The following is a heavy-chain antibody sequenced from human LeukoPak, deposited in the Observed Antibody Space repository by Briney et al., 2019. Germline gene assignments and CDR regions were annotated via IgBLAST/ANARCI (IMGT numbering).Heavy chain of an antibody. CDR3: AKGGRGVTTADY. D-gene: IGHD4-17*01. Sequence: PGGSLRLSCAASGFTVRSNYMSWVRQAPGKGLEWVSVVYSGGTTYYADSVKGRFTISRDNSKNTLYLQMNSLRAEDTAVYYCAKGGRGVTTADYWGQGTLVTVSS. J-gene: IGHJ4*02. CDR2: VYSGGTT. CDR1: GFTVRSNY. V-gene: IGHV3-53*01.